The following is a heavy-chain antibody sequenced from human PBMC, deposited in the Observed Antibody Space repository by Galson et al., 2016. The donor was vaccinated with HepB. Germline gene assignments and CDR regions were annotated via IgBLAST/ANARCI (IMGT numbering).Heavy chain of an antibody. CDR2: ITWNSVSI. CDR1: GFAFHQYA. J-gene: IGHJ6*02. D-gene: IGHD3-10*01. Sequence: SLRLSCAASGFAFHQYAMHWVRQDPGKGLEWVSSITWNSVSIHYADSVKGRFTISRDNAKNSLYLQLNSLRVEDTALYYCAKDISGIPYYYGIDVWGPGTTVTVSS. V-gene: IGHV3-9*01. CDR3: AKDISGIPYYYGIDV.